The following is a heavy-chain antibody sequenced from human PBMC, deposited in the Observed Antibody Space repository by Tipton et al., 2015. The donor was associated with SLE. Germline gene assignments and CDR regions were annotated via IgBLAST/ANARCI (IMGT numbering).Heavy chain of an antibody. V-gene: IGHV3-23*01. J-gene: IGHJ4*02. CDR2: IGGSGGST. D-gene: IGHD3-10*01. CDR3: AKEGSGSSDY. CDR1: GFTFSSYA. Sequence: GSLRLSCAASGFTFSSYAMSWVRQAPGKGLEWVSAIGGSGGSTYYADSVKGRFTISRDNSKNTRYLEMNSLRAEDTAVYYCAKEGSGSSDYWGQGSLVTVSS.